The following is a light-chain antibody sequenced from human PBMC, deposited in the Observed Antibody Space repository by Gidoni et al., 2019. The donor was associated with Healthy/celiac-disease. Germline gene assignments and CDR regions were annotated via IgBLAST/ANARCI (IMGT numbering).Light chain of an antibody. CDR3: QQYGASPLT. CDR1: QPVSGNF. V-gene: IGKV3-20*01. J-gene: IGKJ4*01. Sequence: EIILTQSPGTLSVSPGERATLFCRATQPVSGNFLAWSQQKPGQPPSLLIYDTSRRATGVPDRFSGSGSGTDFSLLISRLQTEDSALYYCQQYGASPLTFGGGTRVEI. CDR2: DTS.